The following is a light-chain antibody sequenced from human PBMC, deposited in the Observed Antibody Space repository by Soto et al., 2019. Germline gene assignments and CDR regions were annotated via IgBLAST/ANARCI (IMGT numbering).Light chain of an antibody. CDR1: QSISSH. CDR2: DAS. CDR3: QHRPNWPLT. V-gene: IGKV3-11*01. Sequence: EIVLTQSPATLSLSPGERATLSCRASQSISSHLAWYQQKPGQAPRLLIYDASNRAPGIPARFSGSGSGTDFTLTITSLEPEDFAVYYCQHRPNWPLTFGGGTKVAIK. J-gene: IGKJ4*01.